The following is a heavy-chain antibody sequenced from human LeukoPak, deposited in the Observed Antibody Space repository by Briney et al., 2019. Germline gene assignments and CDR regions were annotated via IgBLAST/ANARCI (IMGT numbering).Heavy chain of an antibody. CDR3: ARTPLTQLEPDYFDS. V-gene: IGHV3-7*01. CDR1: GFTFSFSDYW. D-gene: IGHD1-1*01. Sequence: GGSLRLSCVGSGFTFSFSDYWMTWVRQAPGKGLQWVANIKPDGTEKNYVDSVKGRFTISRDNAKNSVYLQLNSLRVDDTALYYCARTPLTQLEPDYFDSWGQGTLVSVS. CDR2: IKPDGTEK. J-gene: IGHJ4*02.